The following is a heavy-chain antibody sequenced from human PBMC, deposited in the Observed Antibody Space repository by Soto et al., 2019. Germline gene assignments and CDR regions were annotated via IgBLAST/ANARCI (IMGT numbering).Heavy chain of an antibody. CDR1: GGSITSYY. CDR2: IYYSGST. Sequence: PSEPLSLTCPVSGGSITSYYWIWIRQPPGKGLEWIGYIYYSGSTNYNPSLKSRVTISVDTSKNQFSLKLSSVTAADTAVYYCAREELLLGEHNWFDPWGQGTLVTVSS. V-gene: IGHV4-59*01. CDR3: AREELLLGEHNWFDP. J-gene: IGHJ5*02. D-gene: IGHD2-15*01.